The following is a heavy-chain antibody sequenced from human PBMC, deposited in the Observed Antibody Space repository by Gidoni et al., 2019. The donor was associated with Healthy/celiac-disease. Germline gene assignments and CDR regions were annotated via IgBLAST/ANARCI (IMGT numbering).Heavy chain of an antibody. CDR1: GFTFSSYG. CDR2: IGYDGSNK. J-gene: IGHJ4*02. Sequence: QVQLVESGGGVVQPGRSLRLSCAASGFTFSSYGMHWVRQAPGKGLEWVAVIGYDGSNKYDADSVKGRFTISRDNSKNTLYLQMNSLRAEDTDVYYCARDQGPYGDYPYFDYWGQGTLVTVSS. CDR3: ARDQGPYGDYPYFDY. D-gene: IGHD4-17*01. V-gene: IGHV3-33*01.